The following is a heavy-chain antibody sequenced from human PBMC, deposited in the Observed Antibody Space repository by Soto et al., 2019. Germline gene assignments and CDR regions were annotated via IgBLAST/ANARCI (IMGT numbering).Heavy chain of an antibody. CDR3: ARGWLGPDV. D-gene: IGHD5-18*01. Sequence: EVQLVESGGGLVQPGGSLRLSCAASGFTLSGRSMHWVRQAPGKGLVWVSGIDNAGTDSTYADSVKGRFTSSRDNSKNMRYLQMNSLRVEDTSVSYCARGWLGPDVWGKGTTVTVSS. J-gene: IGHJ6*04. V-gene: IGHV3-74*01. CDR2: IDNAGTDS. CDR1: GFTLSGRS.